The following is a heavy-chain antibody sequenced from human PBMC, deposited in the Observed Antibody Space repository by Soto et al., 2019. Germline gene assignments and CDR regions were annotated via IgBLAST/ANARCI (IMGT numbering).Heavy chain of an antibody. CDR2: IIPIFGTA. Sequence: ASVKASCKASGGTFSSYAISWVRQAPGQGLEWMGGIIPIFGTANYAQKFQGRVTITADESTSTAYMELSSLRSEGTAVYYCARDPHNYYDSSGYYYWFDPWGQGTLVTVSS. CDR1: GGTFSSYA. CDR3: ARDPHNYYDSSGYYYWFDP. J-gene: IGHJ5*02. V-gene: IGHV1-69*13. D-gene: IGHD3-22*01.